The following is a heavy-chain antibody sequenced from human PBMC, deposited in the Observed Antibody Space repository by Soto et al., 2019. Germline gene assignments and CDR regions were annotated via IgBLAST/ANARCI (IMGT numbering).Heavy chain of an antibody. Sequence: TYGGSGGSISRGGYSGCWIRQPPRKGLEWIGYIYHSGSTYYNPSLKSRVTISVDRSKNQFSLKLSSVTAADTAVYYCSIVLTHCTSTSTQNRFAPLCQGRFVT. CDR1: GGSISRGGYS. CDR3: SIVLTHCTSTSTQNRFAP. J-gene: IGHJ5*02. V-gene: IGHV4-30-2*01. D-gene: IGHD2-2*01. CDR2: IYHSGST.